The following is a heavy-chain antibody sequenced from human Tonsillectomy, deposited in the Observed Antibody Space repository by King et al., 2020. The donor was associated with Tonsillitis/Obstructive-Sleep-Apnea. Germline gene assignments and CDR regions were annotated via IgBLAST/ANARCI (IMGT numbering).Heavy chain of an antibody. D-gene: IGHD6-25*01. CDR2: NSTDKGNT. J-gene: IGHJ3*02. CDR3: AGDSEHAFDI. Sequence: VQLVGSGAAVKKPGASVKVSCRASGYRFTTNGISWVRQAPGQGLEWMGWNSTDKGNTNYAQKFQGRVTMTTDTSTSTAYMELRSLRYEDTAVYYCAGDSEHAFDIWGQGTMVTVSS. V-gene: IGHV1-18*04. CDR1: GYRFTTNG.